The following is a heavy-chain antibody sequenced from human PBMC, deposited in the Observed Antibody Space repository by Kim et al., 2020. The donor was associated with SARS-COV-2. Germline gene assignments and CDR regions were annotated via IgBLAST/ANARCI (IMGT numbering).Heavy chain of an antibody. CDR1: GFTFSSYA. Sequence: GGSLRLSCAASGFTFSSYAMSWVRQAPGKGLEWVSAISGSGGSTYYADSVKGRFTISRDNSKNTLYLQMNSLRAEDTAVYYCAKDQHSGIVGATNFDYWGQGTLVTVSS. J-gene: IGHJ4*02. D-gene: IGHD1-26*01. CDR3: AKDQHSGIVGATNFDY. V-gene: IGHV3-23*01. CDR2: ISGSGGST.